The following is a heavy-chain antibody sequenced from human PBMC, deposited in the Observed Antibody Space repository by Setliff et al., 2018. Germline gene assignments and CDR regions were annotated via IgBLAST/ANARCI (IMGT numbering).Heavy chain of an antibody. CDR1: GFTFSTFW. CDR2: IKQDGSET. CDR3: ARGGYSYGY. D-gene: IGHD5-18*01. J-gene: IGHJ4*01. V-gene: IGHV3-7*04. Sequence: SLKISCAASGFTFSTFWMSWVRQAPGKGLEWVANIKQDGSETYYVDSVKGRFTISRDNPNNSLYLQMNNLRAEDTAVYYCARGGYSYGYWGHGTLVTAPQ.